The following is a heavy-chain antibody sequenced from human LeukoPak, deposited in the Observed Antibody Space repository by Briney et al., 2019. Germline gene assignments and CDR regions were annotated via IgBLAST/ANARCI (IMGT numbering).Heavy chain of an antibody. CDR1: GYTFTSYA. D-gene: IGHD2-2*01. V-gene: IGHV7-4-1*02. CDR3: TRGYCSSTSCYGGSY. Sequence: ASVKVSCKASGYTFTSYAMNWVRQAPGQGLEWMGWINTNTGNPTYAQGFTGRFVFSLDTSVSTAYLQISSLKAEDTAVYYCTRGYCSSTSCYGGSYWGQGTLVTVSS. J-gene: IGHJ4*02. CDR2: INTNTGNP.